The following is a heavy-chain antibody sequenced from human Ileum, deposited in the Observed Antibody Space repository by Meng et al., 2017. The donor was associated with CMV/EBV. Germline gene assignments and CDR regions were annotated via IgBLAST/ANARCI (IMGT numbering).Heavy chain of an antibody. J-gene: IGHJ4*02. CDR3: ARSSSGHYVLDYADD. Sequence: SVKVSCKASGGTFNNYAIAWVRQAPGQGLEWVGGIIPIFGTTTYAQKFQGRVTITTDEYTSIAYMELSSLRSEDTAVYYCARSSSGHYVLDYADDWGQGTLVTVSS. V-gene: IGHV1-69*05. CDR2: IIPIFGTT. D-gene: IGHD3-22*01. CDR1: GGTFNNYA.